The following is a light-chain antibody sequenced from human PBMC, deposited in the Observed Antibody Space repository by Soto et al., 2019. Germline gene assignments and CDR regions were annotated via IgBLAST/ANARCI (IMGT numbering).Light chain of an antibody. J-gene: IGKJ1*01. Sequence: DIQMTQSPSALSASVGDRVTITCRASQGIGNYLAWYQQKPGKVPKVLIYTASTLQSGVPSRFSGSGSGTDFTLTISSLQPEDVATYYCQKYNTVPWTFGPGTKVEIK. CDR1: QGIGNY. CDR3: QKYNTVPWT. V-gene: IGKV1-27*01. CDR2: TAS.